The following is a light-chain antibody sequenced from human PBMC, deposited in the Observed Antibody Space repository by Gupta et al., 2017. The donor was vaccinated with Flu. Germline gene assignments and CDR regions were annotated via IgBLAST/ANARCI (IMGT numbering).Light chain of an antibody. Sequence: EIVLTQSPATLSLSPGERATLSCRASQSISSYLGWYQQKPGQAPRLLIYDASNRATGIPARCSGSGSGTDFTLIISSLEPEDFAVYYCQQRASWPLTFGGGTKVEIK. CDR2: DAS. CDR3: QQRASWPLT. CDR1: QSISSY. J-gene: IGKJ4*01. V-gene: IGKV3-11*01.